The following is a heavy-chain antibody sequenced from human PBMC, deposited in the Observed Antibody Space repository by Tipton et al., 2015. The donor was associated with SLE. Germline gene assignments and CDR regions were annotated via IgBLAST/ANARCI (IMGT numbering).Heavy chain of an antibody. V-gene: IGHV4-31*03. D-gene: IGHD1-26*01. CDR2: IFYSGNT. J-gene: IGHJ4*02. CDR1: GSSISSYY. CDR3: ARARYSGSFFDY. Sequence: TLSLTCTVSGSSISSYYWSWIRQHPGKGLEWIGYIFYSGNTFYNPSLKSRLRISVDTAAKEFSLRLTSVTAADTAVYYCARARYSGSFFDYWGQGILVTVAS.